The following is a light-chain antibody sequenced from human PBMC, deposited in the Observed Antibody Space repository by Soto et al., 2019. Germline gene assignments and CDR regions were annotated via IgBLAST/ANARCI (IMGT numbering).Light chain of an antibody. CDR1: QRLSSN. V-gene: IGKV3-20*01. J-gene: IGKJ4*01. Sequence: EIVLTQSPVTLSVSPGERVTLSCRASQRLSSNLAWYQQRPGQAPRLLIYGASIRATDIPARFIGSGSETHFTLTITRLEPEDFAVFYCQHSGRSPPLTFGGGTKVDSK. CDR2: GAS. CDR3: QHSGRSPPLT.